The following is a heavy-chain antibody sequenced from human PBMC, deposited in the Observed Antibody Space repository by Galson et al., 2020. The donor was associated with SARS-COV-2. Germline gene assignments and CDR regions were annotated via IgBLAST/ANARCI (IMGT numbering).Heavy chain of an antibody. D-gene: IGHD6-19*01. CDR1: GFTFSSYG. Sequence: TGGSLILSCAASGFTFSSYGMHWVRQAPGKGLEWVAVIRYDGSNKYYADSVKGRFTISRDNSKNTLYLQMNSLRAEDTAVYYCAREDREEVYSSGWTGGFDYWGQGTLVTVSS. CDR3: AREDREEVYSSGWTGGFDY. CDR2: IRYDGSNK. V-gene: IGHV3-33*01. J-gene: IGHJ4*02.